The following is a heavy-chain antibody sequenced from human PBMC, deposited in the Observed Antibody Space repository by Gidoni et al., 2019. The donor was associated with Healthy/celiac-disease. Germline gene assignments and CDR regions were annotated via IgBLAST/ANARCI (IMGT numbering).Heavy chain of an antibody. CDR3: ARQRFGEAQVLGYFDY. CDR1: GGSISSSSYY. D-gene: IGHD3-10*01. CDR2: IYYSGST. J-gene: IGHJ4*02. Sequence: QLQLQESGPGLVKPSETLSLTCTVSGGSISSSSYYWGWIRQPPGKGLEWIGRIYYSGSTYYNPALKSRVTISVDTSKNQFSLKLSSVTAADTAVYYCARQRFGEAQVLGYFDYWGQGTLVTVSS. V-gene: IGHV4-39*01.